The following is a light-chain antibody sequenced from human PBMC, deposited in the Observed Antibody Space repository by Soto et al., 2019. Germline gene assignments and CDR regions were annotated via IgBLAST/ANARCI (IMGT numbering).Light chain of an antibody. CDR3: QQYITYPYA. Sequence: DIQMTQSPSTLSASVGDRVTISCRASPSTSTWLAWYQQRPGKTPKLLISEASKLESGVPSRFSGSGSGTEFTLTISSLQPDDFATYYRQQYITYPYAFGQGTKVEIK. V-gene: IGKV1-5*03. CDR2: EAS. J-gene: IGKJ1*01. CDR1: PSTSTW.